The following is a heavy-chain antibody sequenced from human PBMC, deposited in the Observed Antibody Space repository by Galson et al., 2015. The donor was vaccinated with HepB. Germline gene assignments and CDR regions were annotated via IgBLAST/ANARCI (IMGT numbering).Heavy chain of an antibody. CDR3: ARALNIFGVVGWFDP. D-gene: IGHD3-3*02. Sequence: SVKVSCKASGGIFTKYVFNWVRQAPGQGLEWMGGITPIFGTVSYAQKFQGRVMITADESTTTAYMELSSLRSEDTAVYYCARALNIFGVVGWFDPWGQGTLVTVSA. CDR2: ITPIFGTV. CDR1: GGIFTKYV. J-gene: IGHJ5*02. V-gene: IGHV1-69*13.